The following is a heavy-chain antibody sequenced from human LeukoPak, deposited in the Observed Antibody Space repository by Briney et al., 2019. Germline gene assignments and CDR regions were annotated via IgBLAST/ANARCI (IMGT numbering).Heavy chain of an antibody. V-gene: IGHV3-74*01. CDR1: GFTFSNHW. CDR3: ARENDQGFDY. Sequence: GGSLRLSCAASGFTFSNHWMHRVRQAPGKGLMWVSRINRDGSRTDYADSVKGRFTISRDDAKNSLYLQMNSLRAEDTAVYYCARENDQGFDYWGQGTLVTVSS. J-gene: IGHJ4*02. D-gene: IGHD3-16*01. CDR2: INRDGSRT.